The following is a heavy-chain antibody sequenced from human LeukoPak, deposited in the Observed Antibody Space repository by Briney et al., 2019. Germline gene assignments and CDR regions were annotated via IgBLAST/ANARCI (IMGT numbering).Heavy chain of an antibody. CDR2: ISSSSSYI. J-gene: IGHJ5*02. CDR3: ARDNLRGRWLQSWFDP. V-gene: IGHV3-21*01. CDR1: GFAFSSYS. D-gene: IGHD5-24*01. Sequence: GGSLRLSCAASGFAFSSYSMNWVRQAPGKGLEWVSSISSSSSYIYYADSVKGRFTISRDNAKNSLYLQMNSLRAGDTAVYYCARDNLRGRWLQSWFDPWGQGTLVTVSS.